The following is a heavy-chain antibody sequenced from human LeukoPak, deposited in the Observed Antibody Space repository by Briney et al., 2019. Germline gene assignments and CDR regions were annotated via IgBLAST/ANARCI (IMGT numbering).Heavy chain of an antibody. V-gene: IGHV3-66*01. CDR2: IYSDSRT. CDR3: SRVGYTYKTRAL. CDR1: GFIVSNNY. D-gene: IGHD5-18*01. J-gene: IGHJ4*02. Sequence: GGSPRLSCAASGFIVSNNYMFWVRQAPGKGLEWVSAIYSDSRTYYADSVRGRFTISRDISKSTLYLQMSSLRAEDTAVYFCSRVGYTYKTRALWGQGTRDPVSS.